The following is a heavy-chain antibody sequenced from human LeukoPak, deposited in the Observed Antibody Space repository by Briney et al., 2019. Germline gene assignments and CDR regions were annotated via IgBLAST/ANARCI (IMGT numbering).Heavy chain of an antibody. CDR2: ISGSGGST. Sequence: GGSLRLSCAASGFTFSSYAMSWVRQAPGKGLEWVSAISGSGGSTYYADSVKGQFTISRDNSKNTLYLQMNSLRAEDTAVYYCAKDPFSGGSSTSRGYFDYWGQGTLVTVSS. D-gene: IGHD2-2*01. CDR1: GFTFSSYA. J-gene: IGHJ4*02. V-gene: IGHV3-23*01. CDR3: AKDPFSGGSSTSRGYFDY.